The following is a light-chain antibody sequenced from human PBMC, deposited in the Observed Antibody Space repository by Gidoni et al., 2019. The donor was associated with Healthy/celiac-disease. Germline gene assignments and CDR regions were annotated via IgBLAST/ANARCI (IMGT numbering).Light chain of an antibody. CDR3: CSYAGSIPWV. J-gene: IGLJ3*02. CDR1: SSDVGSYNL. Sequence: QSALTQPASVSGSPGQSITISCTGTSSDVGSYNLVSWYQQHPGKAPKLMIYEGSKRPSGVSNRFSGSKSGNTASLTISGLQAEDEADYYCCSYAGSIPWVFGGGTKLTVL. CDR2: EGS. V-gene: IGLV2-23*01.